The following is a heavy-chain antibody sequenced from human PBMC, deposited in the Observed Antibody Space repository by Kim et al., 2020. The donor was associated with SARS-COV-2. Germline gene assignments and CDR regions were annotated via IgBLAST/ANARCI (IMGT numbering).Heavy chain of an antibody. J-gene: IGHJ6*02. CDR3: AKLIPDILTGYDVYGMDV. CDR2: ISWNSGSI. Sequence: GGSLRLSCAASGFTFDDYAMHWVRQAPGKGLEWVSGISWNSGSIGYADPVKGRFTISRDNAKNSLYLQMNSLRAEDTALYYCAKLIPDILTGYDVYGMDVWGQGTTVTVSS. V-gene: IGHV3-9*01. D-gene: IGHD3-9*01. CDR1: GFTFDDYA.